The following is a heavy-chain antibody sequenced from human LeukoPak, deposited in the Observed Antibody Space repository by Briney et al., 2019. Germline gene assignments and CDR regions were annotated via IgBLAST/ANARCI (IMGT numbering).Heavy chain of an antibody. CDR1: GFIYRTYN. V-gene: IGHV3-30*18. Sequence: GGSLRLSCAASGFIYRTYNMHGVRQAGGKGAEGVAVISYDGSYKYYAESVKGRFIISRDNSKNTLYLQMNSLRAEDTAAYYCAKDPGYDSSGYSPYYFDYWGQGTLVTASS. D-gene: IGHD3-22*01. CDR2: ISYDGSYK. J-gene: IGHJ4*02. CDR3: AKDPGYDSSGYSPYYFDY.